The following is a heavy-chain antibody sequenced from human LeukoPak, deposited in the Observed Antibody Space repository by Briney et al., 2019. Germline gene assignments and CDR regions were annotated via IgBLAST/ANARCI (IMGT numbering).Heavy chain of an antibody. CDR2: IYYSGST. CDR1: GGSISSYY. J-gene: IGHJ4*02. CDR3: ARDGYSSSWYYFDY. V-gene: IGHV4-59*01. D-gene: IGHD6-13*01. Sequence: PSETLSLTCTVSGGSISSYYWSWIRRPPGKGLEWIGYIYYSGSTNYNPSLKSRVTISVDTSKNQFSLKLSSVTAADTAVYYCARDGYSSSWYYFDYWGQGTLVTVSS.